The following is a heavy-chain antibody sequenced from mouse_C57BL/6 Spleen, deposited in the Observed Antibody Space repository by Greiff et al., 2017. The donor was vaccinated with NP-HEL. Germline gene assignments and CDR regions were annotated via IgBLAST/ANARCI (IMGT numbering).Heavy chain of an antibody. Sequence: QVQLQQSGAELVRPGTSVKVSCKASGYAFTNYLIEWVKQRPGQGLEWIGVINPGSGGTNYNEKFKGKATLTADKSSSTAYMQLSSLTSEDSAVYFCAVADGDAMDYWGQGTSVTVSS. CDR1: GYAFTNYL. CDR3: AVADGDAMDY. CDR2: INPGSGGT. J-gene: IGHJ4*01. V-gene: IGHV1-54*01.